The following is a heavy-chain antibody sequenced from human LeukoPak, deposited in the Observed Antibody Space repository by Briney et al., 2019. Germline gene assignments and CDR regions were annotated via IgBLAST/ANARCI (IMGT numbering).Heavy chain of an antibody. CDR3: ARTSFVRGVVYWFGP. CDR2: IYPSDSSV. J-gene: IGHJ5*02. CDR1: GYSFTSYY. D-gene: IGHD3-10*01. V-gene: IGHV5-51*01. Sequence: GESLKISCQGSGYSFTSYYIAWLRQMPGKGLEWMGVIYPSDSSVTYSPSFQGQVTFSADKSISTAYLQWSSLKASDTAMYFCARTSFVRGVVYWFGPWGQGTQVIVSS.